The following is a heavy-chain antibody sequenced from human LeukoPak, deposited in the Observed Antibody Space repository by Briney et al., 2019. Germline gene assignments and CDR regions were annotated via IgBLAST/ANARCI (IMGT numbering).Heavy chain of an antibody. Sequence: GRSLRLPCAASGYTFSRYAMHWVRKATGKALVGPTFISYDGGDKYYADSVRARFTVCRSNSKSTLYLQVNNLRGNDTAAVYCATATVTYYFAYWGQGTLVTVSS. J-gene: IGHJ4*02. V-gene: IGHV3-30-3*01. CDR3: ATATVTYYFAY. CDR1: GYTFSRYA. D-gene: IGHD4-17*01. CDR2: ISYDGGDK.